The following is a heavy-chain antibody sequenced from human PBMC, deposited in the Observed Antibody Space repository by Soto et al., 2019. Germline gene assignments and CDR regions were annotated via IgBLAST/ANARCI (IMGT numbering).Heavy chain of an antibody. CDR2: VNHSGTT. V-gene: IGHV4-34*01. J-gene: IGHJ4*02. Sequence: QVQLQQWGAGLLKPSETLSLTCAIYGVSFSGYYWGWIRQPPGKGLEWIGDVNHSGTTNYNPSLXSXXTISVDTSKNQFSLKLSSLTAADTAVYFCVRNFDSWGQGTLVTVSS. CDR1: GVSFSGYY. CDR3: VRNFDS.